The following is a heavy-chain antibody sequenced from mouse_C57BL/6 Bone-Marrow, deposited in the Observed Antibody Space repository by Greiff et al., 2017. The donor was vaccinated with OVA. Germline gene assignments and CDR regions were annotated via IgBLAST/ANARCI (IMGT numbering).Heavy chain of an antibody. CDR2: IYPGDGDT. CDR1: GYALTSSW. J-gene: IGHJ3*01. V-gene: IGHV1-82*01. CDR3: ARSCGNGCLFAD. Sequence: VQLQQSGPDLVKPGASVKIPCKVSGYALTSSWMNWVNQRPGKGLEGIGRIYPGDGDTNKNGKFKGKATLTADKSSSTAYMQLSSLTSEDSAVYFCARSCGNGCLFADWGKGTLVTVSA. D-gene: IGHD2-2*01.